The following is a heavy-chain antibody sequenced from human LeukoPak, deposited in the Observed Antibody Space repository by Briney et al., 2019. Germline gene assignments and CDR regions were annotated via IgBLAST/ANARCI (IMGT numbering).Heavy chain of an antibody. CDR2: IKQDGSEK. CDR1: EFTFFTYW. D-gene: IGHD1-26*01. V-gene: IGHV3-7*01. CDR3: ARPSLNSGSYFDY. J-gene: IGHJ4*02. Sequence: GGSLRLSCAASEFTFFTYWMTWVRQAPGKGLEWVANIKQDGSEKYYVDSVKGRFTISRDNARNSLYLQMNSLRAEDTAVYYCARPSLNSGSYFDYWGQGILVTVSS.